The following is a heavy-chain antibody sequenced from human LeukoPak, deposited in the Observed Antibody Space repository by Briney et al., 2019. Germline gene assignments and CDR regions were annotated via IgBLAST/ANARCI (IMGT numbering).Heavy chain of an antibody. CDR2: VSASAGSS. Sequence: PGGSLRLSCAASGFTFSSYAMNWVRQAPGKGLEWVSSVSASAGSSNYADSVKGRFTISRDNSMNTLHLQMNSLRAEDTAVYYCARERVEWLSLWFDPWGQGTLVTVSS. V-gene: IGHV3-23*01. D-gene: IGHD3-3*01. J-gene: IGHJ5*02. CDR3: ARERVEWLSLWFDP. CDR1: GFTFSSYA.